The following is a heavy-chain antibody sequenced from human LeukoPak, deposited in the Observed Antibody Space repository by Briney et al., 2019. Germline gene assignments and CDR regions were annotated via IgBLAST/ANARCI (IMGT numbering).Heavy chain of an antibody. D-gene: IGHD2-15*01. CDR1: GGSITSSNW. CDR2: IYRSGTT. CDR3: ARGGSAGSPFAGTGFDI. J-gene: IGHJ3*02. Sequence: PSGTLSLTCAVSGGSITSSNWWSWVRQPPGKGLEWIGEIYRSGTTNYNPSLKNRVTMSVDKSKNQFSLKLSSVTAADTAVYYCARGGSAGSPFAGTGFDIWGQGTMVTVSS. V-gene: IGHV4-4*02.